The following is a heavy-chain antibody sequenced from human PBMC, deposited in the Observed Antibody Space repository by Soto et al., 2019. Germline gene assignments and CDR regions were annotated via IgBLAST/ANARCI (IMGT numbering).Heavy chain of an antibody. V-gene: IGHV4-61*01. D-gene: IGHD6-13*01. J-gene: IGHJ6*02. CDR3: ARDRGYSSSLTKGGMDV. Sequence: PPETLSLTCTVSGGSVTSGSYYWTWIRQPPGKRLEWIGYIHYSGSTNYQPSLKSRVTMSVDTSKTQFSLKLSSVTAADTAGYYCARDRGYSSSLTKGGMDVWGQGTTVTVSS. CDR1: GGSVTSGSYY. CDR2: IHYSGST.